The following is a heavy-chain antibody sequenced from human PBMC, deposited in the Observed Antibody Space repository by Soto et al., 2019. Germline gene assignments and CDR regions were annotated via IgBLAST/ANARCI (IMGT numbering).Heavy chain of an antibody. Sequence: EVQLVESGGGLVQPGGSLRLSCAASGFTFSTYWMHWVRQVPGKGLVWVSRINNEGSHTDYADSVKGRFTISRDHVKNNLYLEMNSLRAEDTAVYFCVRDGYCITSSCYGHWFDHWGQGTLVTVSS. D-gene: IGHD2-2*03. CDR1: GFTFSTYW. CDR3: VRDGYCITSSCYGHWFDH. CDR2: INNEGSHT. V-gene: IGHV3-74*01. J-gene: IGHJ5*02.